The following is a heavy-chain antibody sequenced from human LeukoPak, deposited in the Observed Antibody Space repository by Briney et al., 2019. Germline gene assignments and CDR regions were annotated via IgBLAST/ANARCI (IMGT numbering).Heavy chain of an antibody. CDR1: GGSISRSSYY. D-gene: IGHD2-21*02. CDR3: ARDLAYCGGDCYPHYYMDV. J-gene: IGHJ6*03. CDR2: IYYSGST. Sequence: SETLSLTCTVSGGSISRSSYYWGWIRQPPGKGLEWIGSIYYSGSTYYNPSLKSRVTISVDTSKNQFSLKLSSVTAADTAVYYCARDLAYCGGDCYPHYYMDVWGKGTTVTVSS. V-gene: IGHV4-39*07.